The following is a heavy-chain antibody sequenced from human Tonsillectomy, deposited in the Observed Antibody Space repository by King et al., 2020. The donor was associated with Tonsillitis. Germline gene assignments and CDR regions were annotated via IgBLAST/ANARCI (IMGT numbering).Heavy chain of an antibody. D-gene: IGHD3-9*01. Sequence: TLKESGPTLVKPTQTLTLTCTFSGFSLSTSGVGVGCIRQPPGKALDWLALISWNDDKRYSPSVKSKLTLTQDTSKNQVVLTMTNMDPVDTATYYCAHRGDYDILTGYVNWFDPWGQGTLVTVSS. CDR2: ISWNDDK. V-gene: IGHV2-5*01. CDR3: AHRGDYDILTGYVNWFDP. CDR1: GFSLSTSGVG. J-gene: IGHJ5*02.